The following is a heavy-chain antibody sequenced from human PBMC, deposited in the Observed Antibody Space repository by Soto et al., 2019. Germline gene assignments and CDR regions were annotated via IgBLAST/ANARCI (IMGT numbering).Heavy chain of an antibody. CDR3: ARGRRDYYDSSGYYYVTPIDY. J-gene: IGHJ4*02. Sequence: SETLSLTCTVSGGSVSSGSYYWSWIRQPPGKGLEWIGYIYYSGSTNYNPSLKSRVTISVDTSKNQFSLKLSSVTAADTAVYYCARGRRDYYDSSGYYYVTPIDYWGQGTLVTVS. V-gene: IGHV4-61*01. CDR1: GGSVSSGSYY. D-gene: IGHD3-22*01. CDR2: IYYSGST.